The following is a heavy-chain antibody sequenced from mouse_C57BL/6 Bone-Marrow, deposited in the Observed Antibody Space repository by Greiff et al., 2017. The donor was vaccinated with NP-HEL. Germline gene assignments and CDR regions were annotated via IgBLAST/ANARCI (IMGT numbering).Heavy chain of an antibody. V-gene: IGHV1-55*01. Sequence: QVQLQQPGAELVKPGASVKMSCKASGYTFTSYWITWVKQRPGQGLEWIGDIYPGRGSTNYNEKFKSKTTLNVATSSSTAYMQTRSLTSEDSAVYYCARYGCRAWCAYWGQGTLVTVAA. CDR1: GYTFTSYW. CDR3: ARYGCRAWCAY. D-gene: IGHD1-1*01. J-gene: IGHJ3*01. CDR2: IYPGRGST.